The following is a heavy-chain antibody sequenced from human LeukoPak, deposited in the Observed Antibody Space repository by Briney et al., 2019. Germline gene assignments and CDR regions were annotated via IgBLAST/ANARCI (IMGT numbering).Heavy chain of an antibody. CDR1: GFIFSNYA. D-gene: IGHD5-12*01. CDR2: IRYDGSNK. Sequence: GGSLRLSCAASGFIFSNYAMHWVRQAPGKGLEWVTFIRYDGSNKYYAESVKGRFTISRDNSKNTLYLQMNSLRAEDTAVYYCARDSGYETKPTDYWGQGTLVTVSS. J-gene: IGHJ4*02. CDR3: ARDSGYETKPTDY. V-gene: IGHV3-30*02.